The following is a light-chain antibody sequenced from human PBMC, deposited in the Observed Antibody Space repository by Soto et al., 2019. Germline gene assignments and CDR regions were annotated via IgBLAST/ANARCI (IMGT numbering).Light chain of an antibody. CDR1: SSNIGAGYG. Sequence: QSVLTQPPSVSGAPGQRATISCTGSSSNIGAGYGVHWYQQLPGTAPKLLIYGNSNRPSGVRVRFSGSKSGTPTTLAITGLQAEDEADYYCQSYDSSLSGSGVFGTGTKLTVL. CDR3: QSYDSSLSGSGV. V-gene: IGLV1-40*01. CDR2: GNS. J-gene: IGLJ1*01.